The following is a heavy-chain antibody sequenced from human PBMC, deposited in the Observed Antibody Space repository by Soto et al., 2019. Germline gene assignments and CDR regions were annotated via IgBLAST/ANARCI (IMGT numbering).Heavy chain of an antibody. CDR1: GFTFSDHY. CDR2: TRNKANSYTT. CDR3: ARCLYGSGSYHNDY. J-gene: IGHJ4*02. Sequence: EVQLVESGGGLVQPGGSLRLSCAASGFTFSDHYMDWVRQAPGKGLEWVGRTRNKANSYTTEYAASVKGRFTISRDDSNNSLYLQMNSLKPEDTAGYCCARCLYGSGSYHNDYWGQGTLVTVSS. V-gene: IGHV3-72*01. D-gene: IGHD3-10*01.